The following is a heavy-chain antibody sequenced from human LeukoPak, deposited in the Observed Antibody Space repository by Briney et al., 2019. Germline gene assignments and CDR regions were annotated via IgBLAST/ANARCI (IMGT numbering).Heavy chain of an antibody. V-gene: IGHV1-2*02. J-gene: IGHJ5*02. CDR1: GYTFTGYY. CDR3: ARQKVQLERRLLGNWFDP. CDR2: INPNSGGT. D-gene: IGHD1-1*01. Sequence: GASVKVSCKASGYTFTGYYMHWVRQAPGQGLEWMGWINPNSGGTNYAQKFQGRVTMTRDTSISTAYMELSRLRSDDTAVYYCARQKVQLERRLLGNWFDPWGQGTLVTVSS.